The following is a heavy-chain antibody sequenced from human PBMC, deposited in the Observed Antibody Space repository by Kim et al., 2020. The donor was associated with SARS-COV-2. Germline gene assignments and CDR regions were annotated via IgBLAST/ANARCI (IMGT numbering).Heavy chain of an antibody. CDR2: ISSSISYI. CDR3: ARTGAIAVDGRAFDI. D-gene: IGHD6-19*01. Sequence: GGSLRLSCAASGFTFSSYSMNWVRQAPGKWLEWVSSISSSISYIYYADSVKGRFTISRDNAKNSLYLPMNSLRAEDTAVYYCARTGAIAVDGRAFDIWGQGPMVTVSS. J-gene: IGHJ3*02. CDR1: GFTFSSYS. V-gene: IGHV3-21*01.